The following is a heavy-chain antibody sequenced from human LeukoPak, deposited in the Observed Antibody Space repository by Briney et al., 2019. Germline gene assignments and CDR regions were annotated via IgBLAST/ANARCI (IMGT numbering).Heavy chain of an antibody. CDR3: ARLAYYYDSSGYIDY. D-gene: IGHD3-22*01. J-gene: IGHJ4*02. V-gene: IGHV4-39*07. Sequence: SETLSLTCTVSGGSMSRPSYSWGWIRQPPGKGLEWIGEINHSGSTNYNPSLKSRVTISVDTSKNQFSLKLSSVTAADTAVYYCARLAYYYDSSGYIDYWGQGTLVTVSS. CDR2: INHSGST. CDR1: GGSMSRPSYS.